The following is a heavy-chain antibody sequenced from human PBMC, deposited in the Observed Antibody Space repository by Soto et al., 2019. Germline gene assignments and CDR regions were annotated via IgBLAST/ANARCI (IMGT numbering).Heavy chain of an antibody. Sequence: QVQLVESGGGVVQPGRSLRLSCAASGFTFSSYGMHRVRQAPGKGLEWVAVISYDGSKKYYGESVKGRFNISRDNSKNTLYLQMNSLRAEDTAVYYCAKALGLAPSSWFDPWGQGTLVTVSS. V-gene: IGHV3-30*18. CDR1: GFTFSSYG. D-gene: IGHD6-19*01. CDR2: ISYDGSKK. CDR3: AKALGLAPSSWFDP. J-gene: IGHJ5*02.